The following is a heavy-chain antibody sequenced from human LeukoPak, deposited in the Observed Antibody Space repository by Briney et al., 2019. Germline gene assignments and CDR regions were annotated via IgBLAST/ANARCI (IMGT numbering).Heavy chain of an antibody. CDR1: GYSFTSYW. CDR2: IYPGDSDA. J-gene: IGHJ4*02. D-gene: IGHD2-15*01. V-gene: IGHV5-51*01. CDR3: ARYCSGGSCYGLYYFDY. Sequence: GESLKISCKGSGYSFTSYWIGWVRQMPGKGLEWMGIIYPGDSDARYSPSFQGQVTISADKSISTAYLQWSSLKASDTAMYYCARYCSGGSCYGLYYFDYWGQGTLVTVSS.